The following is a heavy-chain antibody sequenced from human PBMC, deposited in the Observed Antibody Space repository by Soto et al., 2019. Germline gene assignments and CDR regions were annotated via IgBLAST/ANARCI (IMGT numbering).Heavy chain of an antibody. Sequence: VKVSCKASGGTFSSYAISWVRQAPGQGLEWMGGIIPIFGTANYAQKFQGRVTITADESTNTAYMELSSLRSEDTAVYYCARSQDIVVVVNAFDIWGQGTMVTVSS. D-gene: IGHD2-15*01. CDR3: ARSQDIVVVVNAFDI. CDR2: IIPIFGTA. J-gene: IGHJ3*02. V-gene: IGHV1-69*01. CDR1: GGTFSSYA.